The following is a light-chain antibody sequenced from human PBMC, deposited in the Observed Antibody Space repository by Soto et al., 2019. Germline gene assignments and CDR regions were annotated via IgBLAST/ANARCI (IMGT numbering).Light chain of an antibody. CDR2: DVS. CDR1: SSDVGGYDY. J-gene: IGLJ2*01. V-gene: IGLV2-11*01. Sequence: QSALTEPRSVSGSPGQSVTISCTGTSSDVGGYDYVSWYQQHPGKAPKVLIYDVSKRPSGVPDRFSGSKSGNTASLTISGLQAEDEADYSCCSYAGSYSVVFGGGTKLTVL. CDR3: CSYAGSYSVV.